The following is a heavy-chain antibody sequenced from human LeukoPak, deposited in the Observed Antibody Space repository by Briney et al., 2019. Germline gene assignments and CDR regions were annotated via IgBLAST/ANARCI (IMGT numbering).Heavy chain of an antibody. CDR1: VGTFSSYA. J-gene: IGHJ4*02. D-gene: IGHD1-7*01. V-gene: IGHV1-69*04. Sequence: SVKVSCKASVGTFSSYAISWVRHAPGQGLEWMGRIIPILGIANYAQKFQGRVTITADKSTSTAYMELSSLRSEDTAVYYCARAERNWNYGSSFDYWGQGTLVTVSS. CDR2: IIPILGIA. CDR3: ARAERNWNYGSSFDY.